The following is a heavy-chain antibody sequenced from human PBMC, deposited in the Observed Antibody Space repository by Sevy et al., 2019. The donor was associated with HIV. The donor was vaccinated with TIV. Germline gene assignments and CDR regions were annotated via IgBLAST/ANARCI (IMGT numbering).Heavy chain of an antibody. CDR2: MSYDGSTR. CDR3: ARDAGYSTGWYAGY. CDR1: GFSISPYA. V-gene: IGHV3-30*09. J-gene: IGHJ4*02. D-gene: IGHD6-19*01. Sequence: GGSLRLSCAASGFSISPYAFHWVRQAPGKGLEWVALMSYDGSTRYYADSAKGRFAISKDNSKNTLYLQMNSLRIEDTAIYYCARDAGYSTGWYAGYWGQGTLFTVSS.